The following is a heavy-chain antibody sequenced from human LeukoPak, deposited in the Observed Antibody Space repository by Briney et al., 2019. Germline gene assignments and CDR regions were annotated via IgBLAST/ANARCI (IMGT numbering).Heavy chain of an antibody. CDR3: ARVPAGSLDAFDI. CDR2: IYYSGST. D-gene: IGHD3-10*01. J-gene: IGHJ3*02. CDR1: GASISGYY. Sequence: SETLSLTCTVSGASISGYYWSWIRQPPGKELEWIGYIYYSGSTYYNPSLKSRVTISVDTSKNQFSLKLSSVTAADTAVYYCARVPAGSLDAFDIWGQGTMVTVSS. V-gene: IGHV4-59*08.